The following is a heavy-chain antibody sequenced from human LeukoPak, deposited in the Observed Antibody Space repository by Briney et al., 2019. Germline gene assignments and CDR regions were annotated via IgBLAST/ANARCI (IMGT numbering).Heavy chain of an antibody. Sequence: ASETLSLTCTVSGVSISSYYWSWIRQPPGKGLEWIGNIYYSGSTNYNPSLKSRVTISVDTSKNQFSLKLSSVTAADTAVYYCARGEVGATDYYFDYWGQGTLVTVSS. CDR3: ARGEVGATDYYFDY. V-gene: IGHV4-59*01. J-gene: IGHJ4*02. CDR2: IYYSGST. D-gene: IGHD1-26*01. CDR1: GVSISSYY.